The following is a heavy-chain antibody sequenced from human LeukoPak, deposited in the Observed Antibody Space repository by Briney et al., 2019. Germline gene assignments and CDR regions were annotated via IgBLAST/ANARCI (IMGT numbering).Heavy chain of an antibody. V-gene: IGHV1-24*01. CDR3: ARWLISSNWFDP. CDR1: GYTLSELS. D-gene: IGHD5-24*01. Sequence: ASVKVSCKVSGYTLSELSMHWVRQAPGNRLEWMGGFSPEDGETNYAQKCQGRVTLTQDTSTDTAYMELSSLRSEDTAVYYCARWLISSNWFDPWGQGTLVTVSS. CDR2: FSPEDGET. J-gene: IGHJ5*02.